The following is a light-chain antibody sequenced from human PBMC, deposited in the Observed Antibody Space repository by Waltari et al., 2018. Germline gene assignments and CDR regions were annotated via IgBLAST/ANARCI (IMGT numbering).Light chain of an antibody. CDR2: DVC. V-gene: IGLV2-14*03. J-gene: IGLJ2*01. CDR1: SSDVGGYNS. Sequence: QSALTQPASVSGSPGQSITISCTGTSSDVGGYNSVSWYQNHPGQAPKVITYDVCDRPSGISERFTGSKSGNTDSLTISGLQAEDVTDYYCSSQSSDNVVLFGGATKLTVL. CDR3: SSQSSDNVVL.